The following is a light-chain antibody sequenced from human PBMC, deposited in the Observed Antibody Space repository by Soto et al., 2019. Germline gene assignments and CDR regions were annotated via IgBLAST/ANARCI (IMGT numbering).Light chain of an antibody. J-gene: IGKJ4*01. CDR3: QQYNSFPLT. CDR2: DAS. V-gene: IGKV1-5*01. Sequence: DIQMTQSPSTLSASVGDRVTITCRASQSISSWLTWYQQEPGEAPKVLIYDASSLGSGVPSRFSGSGSGTKFTLTISSLQPDDFATYYCQQYNSFPLTFGGGTKVDIK. CDR1: QSISSW.